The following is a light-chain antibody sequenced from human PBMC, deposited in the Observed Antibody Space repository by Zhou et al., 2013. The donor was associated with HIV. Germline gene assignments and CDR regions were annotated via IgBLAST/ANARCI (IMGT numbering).Light chain of an antibody. V-gene: IGKV3-20*01. J-gene: IGKJ4*01. CDR2: GAS. CDR1: QSVSSSY. CDR3: QQYNNWPPGVT. Sequence: EIVLTQSPGTLSLSPGERATLSCRASQSVSSSYLAWYQQKPGQAPRLLIYGASSRATGIPDRFSGSGSGTEFTLTISSLQSEDFAVYYCQQYNNWPPGVTFGGGTKVEIK.